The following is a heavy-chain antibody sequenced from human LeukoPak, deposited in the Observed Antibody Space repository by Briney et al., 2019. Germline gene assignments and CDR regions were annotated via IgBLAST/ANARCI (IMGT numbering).Heavy chain of an antibody. D-gene: IGHD4-11*01. Sequence: GGSLRLSCTASGFTFRNYWMNWVRQAPGKGLEWVANINEDGSEKNYVDSVKGRFTISRDNAQNSLYLQMNSLRAEDTAVYYCARRLTTVSRGPFDYWGQGTVVTVSS. J-gene: IGHJ4*02. CDR3: ARRLTTVSRGPFDY. V-gene: IGHV3-7*02. CDR2: INEDGSEK. CDR1: GFTFRNYW.